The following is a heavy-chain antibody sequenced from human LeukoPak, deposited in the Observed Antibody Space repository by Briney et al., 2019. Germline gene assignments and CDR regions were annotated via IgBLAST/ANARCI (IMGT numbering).Heavy chain of an antibody. CDR3: TTPAAGPYAEYSQY. Sequence: GGSLRLSCAASGFTFSRYSMNWVRQAPGKGLEWVSSISSDAKYIYYADSLKGRFTVSRDNAKNSLYLQMNSLAVEDTAVYYCTTPAAGPYAEYSQYWGQGTLVTVSS. CDR1: GFTFSRYS. D-gene: IGHD6-13*01. J-gene: IGHJ1*01. V-gene: IGHV3-21*01. CDR2: ISSDAKYI.